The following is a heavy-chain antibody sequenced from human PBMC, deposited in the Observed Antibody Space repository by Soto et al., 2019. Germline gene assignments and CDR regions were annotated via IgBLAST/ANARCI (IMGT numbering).Heavy chain of an antibody. CDR2: MTPDSGDT. D-gene: IGHD3-16*01. J-gene: IGHJ5*01. V-gene: IGHV1-8*01. Sequence: QVQLVQSGAEVRKPGASVKVSCKASGHTLDSYDMNWVRQATGQGLEWMGWMTPDSGDTGYAQKFKVRVTMTWDTSITTAYMEWSSLRSDDTAVYYCARDPFYGWFDSWGQGTLVTVSS. CDR1: GHTLDSYD. CDR3: ARDPFYGWFDS.